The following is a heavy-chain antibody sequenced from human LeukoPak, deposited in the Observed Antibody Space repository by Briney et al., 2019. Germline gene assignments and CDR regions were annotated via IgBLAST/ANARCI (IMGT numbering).Heavy chain of an antibody. D-gene: IGHD6-13*01. V-gene: IGHV1-2*02. CDR2: INPNSGGT. J-gene: IGHJ5*02. Sequence: ASVKVSCKASEYTFTGYYMHWVRQAPGQGLEWMGWINPNSGGTNYAQKFQGRVTMTRDTSISTAYMELSRLRSDDTAVYYCARFGSRSSPTSYNWFDPWGQGTLVTVSS. CDR3: ARFGSRSSPTSYNWFDP. CDR1: EYTFTGYY.